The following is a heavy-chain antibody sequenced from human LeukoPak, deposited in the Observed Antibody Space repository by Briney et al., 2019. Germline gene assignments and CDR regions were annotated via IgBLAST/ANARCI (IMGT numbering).Heavy chain of an antibody. Sequence: GGPLRLPCVASGFTFNTHAMSWLPHAPGKGLEGVSSISGSGCNSYYAYSVKGRFTISRDNSKNTLYLQMNSLRAEDTAVYYCAKAPLGFLEWQSRYYMDVWGKGTTVSVCS. D-gene: IGHD3-3*01. V-gene: IGHV3-23*01. CDR1: GFTFNTHA. CDR3: AKAPLGFLEWQSRYYMDV. CDR2: ISGSGCNS. J-gene: IGHJ6*03.